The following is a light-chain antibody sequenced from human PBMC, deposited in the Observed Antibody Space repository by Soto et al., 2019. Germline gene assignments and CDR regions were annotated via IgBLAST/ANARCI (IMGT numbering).Light chain of an antibody. CDR1: QSISIW. Sequence: DIHMTQSPSTLSASVGDRVTITCRASQSISIWLAWYQQKPGKAPNRLIYKTSNLETGVPPRFSGGGTGTEFTLTISRLQPDSFATYYFQHWNDFSWTFGQGTQVEVK. CDR2: KTS. CDR3: QHWNDFSWT. J-gene: IGKJ1*01. V-gene: IGKV1-5*03.